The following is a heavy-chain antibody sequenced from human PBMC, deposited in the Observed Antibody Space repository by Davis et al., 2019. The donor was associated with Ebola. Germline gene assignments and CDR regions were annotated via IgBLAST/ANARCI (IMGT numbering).Heavy chain of an antibody. CDR1: GFTFSSYW. CDR2: INSDGSST. CDR3: ARGGRTTVTTGYYGMDV. V-gene: IGHV3-74*01. D-gene: IGHD4-11*01. Sequence: GESLKISCAASGFTFSSYWMHWVRQAPGKGLVWVSRINSDGSSTSYADSVKGRFTISRDNAKNTLYLQMNSLRAEDTAVYYCARGGRTTVTTGYYGMDVWGKGTTVTVSS. J-gene: IGHJ6*04.